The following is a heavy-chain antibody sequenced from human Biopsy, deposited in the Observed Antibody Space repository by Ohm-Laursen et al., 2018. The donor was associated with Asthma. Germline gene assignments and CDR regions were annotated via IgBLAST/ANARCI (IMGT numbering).Heavy chain of an antibody. CDR1: GFTFSSYS. J-gene: IGHJ1*01. CDR3: ARTFHFWSPYHAEHYQL. D-gene: IGHD3-3*01. CDR2: ISSSSSTI. V-gene: IGHV3-48*01. Sequence: GSLRLSCAASGFTFSSYSMNWVRQAPGKGLEWVSYISSSSSTIYYADSVKGRFTISRDNAKNSLYLQMNSLRAEDTAVYYCARTFHFWSPYHAEHYQLWGQGTLVTVSS.